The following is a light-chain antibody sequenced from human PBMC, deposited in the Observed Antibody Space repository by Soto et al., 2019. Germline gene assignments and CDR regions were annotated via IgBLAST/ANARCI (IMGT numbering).Light chain of an antibody. CDR2: GAF. CDR3: QQYKNWPPLT. J-gene: IGKJ4*01. CDR1: QSVTYN. Sequence: EIVMTQSPATLSVSPGETATLSCRASQSVTYNLAWYQQKPGQGPGLLIYGAFTRATGIPARFSGSGSGTEFTLTISSPQSEDFAVYYCQQYKNWPPLTFGGGTKVEIK. V-gene: IGKV3-15*01.